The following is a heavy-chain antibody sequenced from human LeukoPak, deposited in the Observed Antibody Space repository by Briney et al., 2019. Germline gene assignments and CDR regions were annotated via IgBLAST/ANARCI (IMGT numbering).Heavy chain of an antibody. D-gene: IGHD3-9*01. CDR2: IWYDGSNK. Sequence: PGGSLRLSCAASGFTFSSYGMHWVRQAPGKGLEWVAVIWYDGSNKYYADSVKGRFTISRDNSKNTLYLQMNSLRAEDTAVYYCARGRYYDILTGYYNWFDPWGQGTLVTVSS. CDR3: ARGRYYDILTGYYNWFDP. V-gene: IGHV3-33*01. J-gene: IGHJ5*02. CDR1: GFTFSSYG.